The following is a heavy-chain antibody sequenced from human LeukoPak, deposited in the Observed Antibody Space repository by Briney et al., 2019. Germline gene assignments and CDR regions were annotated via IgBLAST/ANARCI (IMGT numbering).Heavy chain of an antibody. CDR1: GFTFSSYS. J-gene: IGHJ4*02. CDR3: ARVTNGVGDFDY. Sequence: GGSLRLSCAASGFTFSSYSMNWVRQAPGKGLEWVSSISSSSSYIYYADSVKGRFTISRDNAKNSLYLQMNSLRAEDTAVYYCARVTNGVGDFDYWDQGTLVTVSS. V-gene: IGHV3-21*01. CDR2: ISSSSSYI. D-gene: IGHD2-8*01.